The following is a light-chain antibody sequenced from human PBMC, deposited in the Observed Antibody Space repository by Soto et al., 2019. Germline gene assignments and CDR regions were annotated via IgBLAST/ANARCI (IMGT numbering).Light chain of an antibody. V-gene: IGKV1-6*02. J-gene: IGKJ1*01. CDR1: QGIRND. CDR3: LQDYSYPRT. Sequence: AIQMTQSPSSLSASVGDTVTITCRASQGIRNDLGWYQQKPGKGPELLIYAASSLQSGVPSRFSGSGSGTDFTLTISSLQPEDFATYYCLQDYSYPRTFGQGTKVEVK. CDR2: AAS.